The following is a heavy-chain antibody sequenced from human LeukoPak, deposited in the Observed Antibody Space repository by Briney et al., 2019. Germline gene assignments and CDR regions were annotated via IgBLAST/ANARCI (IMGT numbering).Heavy chain of an antibody. J-gene: IGHJ5*02. Sequence: ASVKVSCKASGSTFTDYYMHWGRQAPGQGLEWMGIINPSGGSTSYAQKFQGRVTMTRDMSTSTVYMELSSLRSEDTAVYYCARDAYGSGSYGSWFDPWGQGTLVTVSS. CDR1: GSTFTDYY. V-gene: IGHV1-46*01. D-gene: IGHD3-10*01. CDR2: INPSGGST. CDR3: ARDAYGSGSYGSWFDP.